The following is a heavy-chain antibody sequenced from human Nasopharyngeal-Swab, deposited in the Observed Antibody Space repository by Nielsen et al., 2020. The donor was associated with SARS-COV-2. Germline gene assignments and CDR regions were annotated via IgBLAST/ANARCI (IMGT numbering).Heavy chain of an antibody. CDR3: ARDPYAYSSSWYDDSGYFDY. D-gene: IGHD6-13*01. CDR2: IYYSGST. Sequence: RQAPGKGLEWIGYIYYSGSTNYSPSLKSRVTISVDTSKNQFSLKLSSVTAADTAVYYCARDPYAYSSSWYDDSGYFDYWGQGTLVTVSS. V-gene: IGHV4-59*12. J-gene: IGHJ4*02.